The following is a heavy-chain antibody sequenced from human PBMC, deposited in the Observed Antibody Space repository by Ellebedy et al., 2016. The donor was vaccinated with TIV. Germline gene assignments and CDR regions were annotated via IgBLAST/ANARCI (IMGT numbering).Heavy chain of an antibody. CDR2: VNPNSGDT. CDR3: AREDAFDI. J-gene: IGHJ3*02. CDR1: GYTFTKSN. V-gene: IGHV1-8*01. Sequence: AASVKVSCKASGYTFTKSNVNWVRQSTGQGLEWMGWVNPNSGDTEYAQKFRDRVTMTRDTSTNTAYLELSSLRSEDTAVYYCAREDAFDIWGQGTMVTVSS.